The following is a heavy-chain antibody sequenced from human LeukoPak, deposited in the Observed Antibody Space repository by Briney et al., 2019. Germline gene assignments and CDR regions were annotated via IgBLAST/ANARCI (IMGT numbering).Heavy chain of an antibody. CDR1: GGSISSYY. Sequence: SETLSLTCTVSGGSISSYYWSGIRQPPGKGLEWIGYIYYSGSTNYNPSLKSRVTISVDTSKNQFSPKLSSVTAADTAVYYCARALRITMVRGVVDAFDIWGQGTMVTVSS. V-gene: IGHV4-59*01. CDR2: IYYSGST. J-gene: IGHJ3*02. CDR3: ARALRITMVRGVVDAFDI. D-gene: IGHD3-10*01.